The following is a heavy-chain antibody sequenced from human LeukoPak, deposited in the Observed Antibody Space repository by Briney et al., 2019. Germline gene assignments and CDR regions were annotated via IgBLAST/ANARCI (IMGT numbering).Heavy chain of an antibody. Sequence: SETLSLTCAVYGGSFSGYYWSWIRQPPGKGLEWIGEINHSGSTNYNPSLKSRVTISVDTSKNHFSLKLTSVTAADTAVYYCARMYDRSGYYYPFDYWGQGTLVTVSS. D-gene: IGHD3-22*01. CDR3: ARMYDRSGYYYPFDY. CDR2: INHSGST. J-gene: IGHJ4*02. V-gene: IGHV4-34*01. CDR1: GGSFSGYY.